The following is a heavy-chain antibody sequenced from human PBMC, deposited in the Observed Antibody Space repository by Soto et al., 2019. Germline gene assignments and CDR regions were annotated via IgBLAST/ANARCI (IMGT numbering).Heavy chain of an antibody. V-gene: IGHV1-69*01. J-gene: IGHJ6*02. CDR3: ARVGHITNYGMAV. D-gene: IGHD1-26*01. CDR1: GGTFSSYP. CDR2: IIPFFGTS. Sequence: QVQLVQSGAEVKKPGSSVKVSCEASGGTFSSYPINWVRQAPGQGLEWMGGIIPFFGTSNYAQKFQGRVTIPADVSTSTAYMELRSLRSEDTAVYYCARVGHITNYGMAVLGQGTTVTVSS.